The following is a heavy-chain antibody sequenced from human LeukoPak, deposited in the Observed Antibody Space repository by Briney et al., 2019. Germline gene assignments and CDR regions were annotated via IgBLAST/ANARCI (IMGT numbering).Heavy chain of an antibody. Sequence: SVKVSCKASGGTFSSYAISWVRQAPGQGLEWMGGIIPIFGTANYAQKFQGRVTITADESTSTAYMELSSLRSEDTAVYYCARERKGITMVRGVIHPNYYYYGMDVWGQGTTVTVSS. CDR2: IIPIFGTA. J-gene: IGHJ6*02. D-gene: IGHD3-10*01. CDR1: GGTFSSYA. V-gene: IGHV1-69*13. CDR3: ARERKGITMVRGVIHPNYYYYGMDV.